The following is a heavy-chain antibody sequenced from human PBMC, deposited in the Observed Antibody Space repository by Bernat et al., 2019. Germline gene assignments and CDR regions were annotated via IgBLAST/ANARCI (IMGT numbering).Heavy chain of an antibody. D-gene: IGHD5-12*01. CDR2: IYYSGST. J-gene: IGHJ4*02. CDR1: GGSISSSSYY. CDR3: ARVGYSGYDSDY. V-gene: IGHV4-39*01. Sequence: QLQLQESGPGLVKPSETLSLTCTVSGGSISSSSYYWGWIRQPPGKGLEWIGSIYYSGSTYYNPSLKSRVTISVDTSKNQFSLKLGAVTAADTAVYYCARVGYSGYDSDYWGQGTLVTVSS.